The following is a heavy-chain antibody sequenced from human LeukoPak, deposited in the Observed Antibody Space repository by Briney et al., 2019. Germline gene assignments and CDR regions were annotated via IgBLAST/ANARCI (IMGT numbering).Heavy chain of an antibody. CDR3: AKLGAWLQYPFDF. V-gene: IGHV3-23*01. CDR2: ISGSGGSA. CDR1: RFTFSSYA. D-gene: IGHD5-24*01. J-gene: IGHJ4*02. Sequence: PGGSLRLSCAASRFTFSSYAMGWVRQAPGKGLEWVSVISGSGGSAYYADSVKGRFTISRDNSKNTLYLQMNSLRAEDTAVYYCAKLGAWLQYPFDFWGQGTLVTVSS.